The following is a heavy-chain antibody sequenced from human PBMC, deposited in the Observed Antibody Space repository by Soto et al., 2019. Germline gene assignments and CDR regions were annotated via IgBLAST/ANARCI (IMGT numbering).Heavy chain of an antibody. V-gene: IGHV4-38-2*02. CDR3: VRGKVNFDF. Sequence: LSLTCIVSNYSIISVYHWGWIRQPPGKGLEGIGTIYQSGNTYQNPSLKSRVILSIDTSKNQFSLNLRNVTAADTAVYYCVRGKVNFDFWGKGILVTVSS. CDR2: IYQSGNT. CDR1: NYSIISVYH. J-gene: IGHJ4*02.